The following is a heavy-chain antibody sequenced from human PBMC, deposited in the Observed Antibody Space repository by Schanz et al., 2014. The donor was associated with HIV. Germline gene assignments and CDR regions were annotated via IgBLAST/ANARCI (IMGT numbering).Heavy chain of an antibody. CDR1: GASVTSGSNY. D-gene: IGHD2-21*02. V-gene: IGHV4-61*01. CDR2: FYKSGGT. CDR3: AKGQARRLQFRGYYGLDV. J-gene: IGHJ6*01. Sequence: QVQLQESGPGLVKPSETLSLTCNVSGASVTSGSNYWNWIRQPPGKAPEWIGCFYKSGGTYYNPSLKRRVTIAVDTSKNLFTLKLISVTAADTAIYFCAKGQARRLQFRGYYGLDVWGLGTPVTVSS.